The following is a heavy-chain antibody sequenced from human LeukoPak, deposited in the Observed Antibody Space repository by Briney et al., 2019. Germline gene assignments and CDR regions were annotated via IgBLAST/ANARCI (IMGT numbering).Heavy chain of an antibody. V-gene: IGHV4-34*01. CDR1: GGSFSGYY. D-gene: IGHD6-13*01. CDR3: ARGRRGAADSN. CDR2: INHSGSN. J-gene: IGHJ4*02. Sequence: SETLSLTCAVYGGSFSGYYWSWIRQPPGKGLEWIGKINHSGSNNYNPSLKSRVIISVDTSKNQFSLKLSSVTAADTAVYYCARGRRGAADSNWGQGTLVTVSS.